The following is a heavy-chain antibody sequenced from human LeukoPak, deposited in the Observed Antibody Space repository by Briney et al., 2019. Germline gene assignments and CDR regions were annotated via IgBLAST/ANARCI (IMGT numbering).Heavy chain of an antibody. CDR2: IFWDDDK. CDR1: GFSLSTRGVG. CDR3: AHQIYGGWFLDY. J-gene: IGHJ4*02. V-gene: IGHV2-5*02. D-gene: IGHD6-19*01. Sequence: SGPTLVKPPQTLTLTCTFSGFSLSTRGVGVGWIRQPPGKALEWLAVIFWDDDKRYSPSLRSRLTVTKDTSENQVVLTMTNMDPVDTATYYCAHQIYGGWFLDYWGQGTLVTVSS.